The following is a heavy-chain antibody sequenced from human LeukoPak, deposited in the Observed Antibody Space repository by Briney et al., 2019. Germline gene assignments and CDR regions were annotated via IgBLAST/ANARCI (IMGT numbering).Heavy chain of an antibody. CDR3: ARDLDAAFDI. CDR1: GGSISSFY. CDR2: IYYSGST. J-gene: IGHJ3*02. D-gene: IGHD1-1*01. V-gene: IGHV4-59*01. Sequence: PSETLSLTCTVSGGSISSFYWNWIRQPPGKGLEWIGYIYYSGSTDYNPSLKSRVTISVDTSKNQFSLKLSSVTAADTAVYYCARDLDAAFDIWGQGTMVIVSS.